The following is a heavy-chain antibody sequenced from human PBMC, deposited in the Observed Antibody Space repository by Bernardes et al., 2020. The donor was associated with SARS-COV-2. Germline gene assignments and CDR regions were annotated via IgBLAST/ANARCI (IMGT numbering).Heavy chain of an antibody. Sequence: GGSLRLSCAASGFIVSSNYMSWVRQAPGKGLEWVSVIYSGGSTYYADSVKGRFTISRDNSKNTLYLQMNSLRAEDTAVYYCARAGAAYYDFWSGYHHFDYWGQGTLVTVSS. CDR2: IYSGGST. D-gene: IGHD3-3*01. V-gene: IGHV3-53*01. CDR3: ARAGAAYYDFWSGYHHFDY. CDR1: GFIVSSNY. J-gene: IGHJ4*02.